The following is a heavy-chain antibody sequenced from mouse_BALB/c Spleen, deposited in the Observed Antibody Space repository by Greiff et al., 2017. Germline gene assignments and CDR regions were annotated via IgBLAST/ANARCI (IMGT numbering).Heavy chain of an antibody. CDR1: GYSFTSYW. CDR3: ARGPYGNQYYYAMDY. CDR2: IDPSDSET. D-gene: IGHD2-1*01. V-gene: IGHV1S126*01. J-gene: IGHJ4*01. Sequence: AQLQQSGPQLVRPGASVKISCKASGYSFTSYWMHWVKQRPGQGLEWIGMIDPSDSETRLNQKFKDKATLTVDKSSSTAYMQLSSPTSEDSAVYYCARGPYGNQYYYAMDYWGQGTSVTVSS.